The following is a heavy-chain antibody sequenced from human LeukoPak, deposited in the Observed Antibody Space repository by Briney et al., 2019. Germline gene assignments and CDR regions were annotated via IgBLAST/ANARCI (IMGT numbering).Heavy chain of an antibody. V-gene: IGHV1-69*01. CDR1: GGTFSSYA. CDR2: IIPIFGTA. D-gene: IGHD2-15*01. CDR3: ARDSRARYCSGGSCYRHFDY. Sequence: SVKVSCKASGGTFSSYAISWVRQAPGQGFEWMGGIIPIFGTANYAQKFQGRVTITADESTSTAYMELSSLRSEDTAVYYCARDSRARYCSGGSCYRHFDYWGQGTLVTVSS. J-gene: IGHJ4*02.